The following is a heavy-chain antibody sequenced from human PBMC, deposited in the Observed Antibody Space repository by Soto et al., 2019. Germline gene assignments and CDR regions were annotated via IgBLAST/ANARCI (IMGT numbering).Heavy chain of an antibody. CDR2: INPNGGST. J-gene: IGHJ5*02. V-gene: IGHV1-46*01. Sequence: ASVKVSCKAPGDTFTSYYMHWVRQAPGHGLEWMGVINPNGGSTRFAQKFQGRVTMTSDTSTRTVEMELRGLTFEDTAVYCGARALGGFFGIIREGTKWFAPWGQGTLVTVSS. CDR1: GDTFTSYY. CDR3: ARALGGFFGIIREGTKWFAP. D-gene: IGHD3-3*01.